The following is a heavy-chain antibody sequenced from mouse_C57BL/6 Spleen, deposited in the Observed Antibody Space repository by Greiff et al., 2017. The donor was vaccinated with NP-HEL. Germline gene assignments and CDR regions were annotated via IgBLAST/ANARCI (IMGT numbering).Heavy chain of an antibody. CDR2: ISDGGSYT. CDR3: ARDHDYGSSSAFDY. D-gene: IGHD1-1*01. V-gene: IGHV5-4*01. Sequence: EVQLVESGGGLVKPGGSLKLSCAASGFTFSSYAMSWVRQTPEKRLEWVATISDGGSYTYYPDNVKGRFTISRDNAKNNLYLQMSHLKSEDTAMYYCARDHDYGSSSAFDYWGQGTTLTVSS. CDR1: GFTFSSYA. J-gene: IGHJ2*01.